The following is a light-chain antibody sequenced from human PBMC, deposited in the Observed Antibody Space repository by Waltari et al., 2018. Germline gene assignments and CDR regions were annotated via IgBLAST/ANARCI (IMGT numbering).Light chain of an antibody. Sequence: EIVLTQSPGTASLSPGERVTLSCRASQTVGSSSLAGYQQKPGQAPRLVSYRASRRATGIPDRFSGSGSGTDCSLTISRLEPEDFAVYYCQQHGTLPATFGQGTKVEIK. V-gene: IGKV3-20*01. J-gene: IGKJ1*01. CDR1: QTVGSSS. CDR2: RAS. CDR3: QQHGTLPAT.